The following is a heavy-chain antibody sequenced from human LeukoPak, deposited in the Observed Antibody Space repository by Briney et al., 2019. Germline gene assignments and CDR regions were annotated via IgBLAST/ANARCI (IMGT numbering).Heavy chain of an antibody. CDR1: GGSISSGGYY. CDR3: ARAPYDFWSGYYRSWFDP. V-gene: IGHV4-31*03. J-gene: IGHJ5*02. D-gene: IGHD3-3*01. Sequence: SETLSLTCTVSGGSISSGGYYWSWIRQHPGKGLEWIGEIYHSGSTNYNPSLKSRVTISVDKSKNQFSLKLSSVTAADTAVYYCARAPYDFWSGYYRSWFDPWGQGTLVTVSS. CDR2: IYHSGST.